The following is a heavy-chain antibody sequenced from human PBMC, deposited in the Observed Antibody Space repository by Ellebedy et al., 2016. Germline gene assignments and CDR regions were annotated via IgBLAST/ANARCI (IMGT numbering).Heavy chain of an antibody. V-gene: IGHV3-21*01. CDR1: GFTFSSFA. CDR2: ISSTGTYI. D-gene: IGHD1-26*01. CDR3: VTEFSGSFDN. Sequence: GGSLRLSCTASGFTFSSFAMSWVRQAPGKGLEWVSSISSTGTYIYYADSVKGRFTISRDNAKNSLYLQMNSLRTEDTAVYYCVTEFSGSFDNWGQGTQVTVSS. J-gene: IGHJ4*02.